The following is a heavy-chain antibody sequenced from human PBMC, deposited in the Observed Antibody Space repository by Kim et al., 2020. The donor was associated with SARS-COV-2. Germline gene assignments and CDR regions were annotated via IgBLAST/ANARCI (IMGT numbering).Heavy chain of an antibody. CDR3: ARRGYCSSTSCPAPDSGYYYGMDV. CDR1: GGTFSSYA. CDR2: IIPIFGTA. Sequence: SVKVSCKASGGTFSSYAISWVRQAPGQGLEWMGGIIPIFGTANYAQKFQGRVTITADESTSTAYMELSSLRSEDTAVYYCARRGYCSSTSCPAPDSGYYYGMDVWGQGTTVTVSS. D-gene: IGHD2-2*01. J-gene: IGHJ6*02. V-gene: IGHV1-69*13.